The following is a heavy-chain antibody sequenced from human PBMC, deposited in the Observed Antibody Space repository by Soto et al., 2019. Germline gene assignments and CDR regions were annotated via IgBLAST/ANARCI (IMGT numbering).Heavy chain of an antibody. CDR1: GGTFSSYA. D-gene: IGHD3-10*01. Sequence: QVQLVQSGAEVKKPGSSVKVSCKASGGTFSSYAISWVRQAPGQGLEWMGGIIPIFGTANYAQKFQGRVTITADESTSTAKMGLSSWRAADAAGYSCATHHHGSGGEADYWGQEPLVTVS. J-gene: IGHJ4*02. CDR3: ATHHHGSGGEADY. CDR2: IIPIFGTA. V-gene: IGHV1-69*01.